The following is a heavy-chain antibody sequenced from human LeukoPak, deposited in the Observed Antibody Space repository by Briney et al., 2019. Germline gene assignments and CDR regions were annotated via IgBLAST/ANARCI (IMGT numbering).Heavy chain of an antibody. V-gene: IGHV3-15*01. CDR1: GFTFTNAW. J-gene: IGHJ3*02. CDR2: IKRKADGGTT. Sequence: PGGSLRLSCAASGFTFTNAWMNWVRQAPGKGLEWVGRIKRKADGGTTDYATPVKGRFTISRDDSKNTLFLQMNSLQTEDTAVYYCTTNDAFDIWGQGTMVTVSS. CDR3: TTNDAFDI.